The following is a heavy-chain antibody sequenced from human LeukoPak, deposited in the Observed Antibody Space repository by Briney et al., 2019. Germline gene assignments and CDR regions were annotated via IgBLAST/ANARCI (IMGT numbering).Heavy chain of an antibody. V-gene: IGHV4-59*01. CDR3: ARDGPGGGATIAGFVY. Sequence: NPSETLSLTCTVSGGSISSYYWSWIRQPPGKGLEWIGYIYYSGSTNYNPSLKSRVTISVDTSKNQFSLKLSSVTAADTAVYYCARDGPGGGATIAGFVYWGQGTLVTVSS. J-gene: IGHJ4*02. D-gene: IGHD3-16*01. CDR1: GGSISSYY. CDR2: IYYSGST.